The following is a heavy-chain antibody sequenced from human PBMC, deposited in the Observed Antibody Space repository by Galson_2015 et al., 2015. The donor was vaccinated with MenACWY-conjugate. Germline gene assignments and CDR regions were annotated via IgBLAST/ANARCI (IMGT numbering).Heavy chain of an antibody. J-gene: IGHJ3*02. CDR1: GYTFTSYG. CDR2: ISAYNGNT. Sequence: SVKVSCKASGYTFTSYGISWVRQAPGQGLEWMGWISAYNGNTSYAQKFQGRVTMTRDTSTSTVYMELSSLRSEDTAVYYCARDLPRYGDYPNGAFDIWGQGTMVTVSS. D-gene: IGHD4-17*01. V-gene: IGHV1-18*04. CDR3: ARDLPRYGDYPNGAFDI.